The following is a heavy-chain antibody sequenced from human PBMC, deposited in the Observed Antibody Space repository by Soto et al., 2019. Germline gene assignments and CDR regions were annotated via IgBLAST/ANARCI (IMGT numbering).Heavy chain of an antibody. Sequence: QVQLRESGPGLVKPSETLSLTCTVSGGSINTFYWSWIRQPPGKGLEWIGYIYYSGTTNYNPSLKSRVTISVDTSKNQFSLKLSSVTAADTAVYYWARVEAADYYVFDVWGQGTTVTVSS. CDR1: GGSINTFY. J-gene: IGHJ6*02. V-gene: IGHV4-59*01. CDR2: IYYSGTT. CDR3: ARVEAADYYVFDV. D-gene: IGHD2-15*01.